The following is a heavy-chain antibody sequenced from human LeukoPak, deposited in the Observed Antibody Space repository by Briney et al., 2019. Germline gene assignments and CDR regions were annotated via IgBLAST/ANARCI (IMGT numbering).Heavy chain of an antibody. CDR3: AKGNTGHSSSPCDY. V-gene: IGHV3-23*01. CDR2: ISAGSTNT. J-gene: IGHJ4*02. D-gene: IGHD4-23*01. CDR1: GFTFNNYA. Sequence: GGPLRLSCAASGFTFNNYAMTWVRQAPGKGLEWVSVISAGSTNTYYADSVKGRFTISRDDSNSILYLQMNSLRAEDTATYYCAKGNTGHSSSPCDYWGQGTLVTVSS.